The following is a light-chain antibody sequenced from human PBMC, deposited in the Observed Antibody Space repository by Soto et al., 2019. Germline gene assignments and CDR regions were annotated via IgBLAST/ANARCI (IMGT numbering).Light chain of an antibody. CDR1: QGIRND. V-gene: IGKV1-6*01. J-gene: IGKJ4*01. CDR3: LQDYNYPLT. CDR2: AAS. Sequence: AIQMTQSASSLSASVLDRVTITCLASQGIRNDLGWYQQKPGKAPKLLIYAASSLQSGVPSRFSGSGSGTDFTLTISSLQPEDFATYYCLQDYNYPLTFGGGTKVDIK.